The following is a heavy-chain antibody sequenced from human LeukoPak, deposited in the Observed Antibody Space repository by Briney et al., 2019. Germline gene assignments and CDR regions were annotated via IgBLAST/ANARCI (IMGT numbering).Heavy chain of an antibody. Sequence: GGSLRLSCVASGFTVSSYSLTWVRQAPGKGLEWVAVAHLSASTYYADSVKGRFTVSRDDSKSTAYLQANSLRVEDTAVYYCARGLRWQDFWGQGALVTVSS. D-gene: IGHD4-23*01. CDR3: ARGLRWQDF. J-gene: IGHJ4*02. V-gene: IGHV3-66*01. CDR1: GFTVSSYS. CDR2: AHLSAST.